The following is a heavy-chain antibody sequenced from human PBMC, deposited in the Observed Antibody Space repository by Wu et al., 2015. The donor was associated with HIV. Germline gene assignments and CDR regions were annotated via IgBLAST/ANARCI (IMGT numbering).Heavy chain of an antibody. CDR2: IIPIFGTA. Sequence: QVQLVQSGAEVKKPGSSVKVSCKASGGTFSSYAISWVRQAPGQGLEWMGGIIPIFGTANYAQKFQGRITMTRNTSINTAYMELNSLRSEDTALYYCARDGSGDNNPWYFDLWGRGTLISVSS. CDR1: GGTFSSYA. D-gene: IGHD2-15*01. V-gene: IGHV1-69*05. J-gene: IGHJ2*01. CDR3: ARDGSGDNNPWYFDL.